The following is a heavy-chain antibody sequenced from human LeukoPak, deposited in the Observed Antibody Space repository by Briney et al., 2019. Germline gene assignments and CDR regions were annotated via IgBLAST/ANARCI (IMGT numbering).Heavy chain of an antibody. CDR3: AKDWGSGGWYNYFDP. V-gene: IGHV3-30*18. CDR2: IAYHGNTE. D-gene: IGHD6-19*01. J-gene: IGHJ5*02. Sequence: GSLGLSCAVSGFTISSHGMHWVRQAPGKGPEWVAMIAYHGNTEYYGDSVKGRFTISRDNSKNTLYLQMDSLRAEDTAVYHCAKDWGSGGWYNYFDPWGQGTLVTVSS. CDR1: GFTISSHG.